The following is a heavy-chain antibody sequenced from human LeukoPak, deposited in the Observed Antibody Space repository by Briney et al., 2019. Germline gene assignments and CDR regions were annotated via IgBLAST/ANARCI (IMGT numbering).Heavy chain of an antibody. J-gene: IGHJ4*02. D-gene: IGHD2-2*01. Sequence: PGGSLRLSCAASGFTFSSYAMSWVRQAPGKGLEWVSVISGSGGSTYYADSVKGRSTISRDNSKDTLYLQMNSLRAEDTAVYYCAKPLGNIVVVPAAPLGYWGQGTLVTVSS. CDR2: ISGSGGST. CDR3: AKPLGNIVVVPAAPLGY. V-gene: IGHV3-23*01. CDR1: GFTFSSYA.